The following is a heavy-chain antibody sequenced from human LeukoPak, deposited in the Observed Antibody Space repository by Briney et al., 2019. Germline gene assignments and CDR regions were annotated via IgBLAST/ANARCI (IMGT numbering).Heavy chain of an antibody. CDR2: IYYSGGT. Sequence: SQTLSLTCTVPGGSISSGGYYWSWIRQHPGKGLEWIGYIYYSGGTYYNPSLKSRVTISVDTSKNQFSLKLSSVTAADTAVYYCARDHGSSGWFDPWGQGTLVTVSS. V-gene: IGHV4-31*03. CDR1: GGSISSGGYY. D-gene: IGHD5/OR15-5a*01. CDR3: ARDHGSSGWFDP. J-gene: IGHJ5*02.